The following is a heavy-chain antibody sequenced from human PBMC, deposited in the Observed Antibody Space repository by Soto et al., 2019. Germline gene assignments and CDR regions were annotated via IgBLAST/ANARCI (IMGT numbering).Heavy chain of an antibody. Sequence: ASVKVSYKASGYTFTSYAMHWVRQAPGQRLEWMGWINAGNRNTRYSQKFQGRVTITRDTSASTAYMELSSLRSEDTAVYYCARGLSSRWYYAFDIWGKGTMVTLSS. V-gene: IGHV1-3*01. CDR1: GYTFTSYA. J-gene: IGHJ3*02. CDR3: ARGLSSRWYYAFDI. CDR2: INAGNRNT. D-gene: IGHD6-19*01.